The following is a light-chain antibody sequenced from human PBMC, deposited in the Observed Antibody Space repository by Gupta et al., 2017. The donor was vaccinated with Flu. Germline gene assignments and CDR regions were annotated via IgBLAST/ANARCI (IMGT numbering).Light chain of an antibody. Sequence: QCSPTPPRSVSGSPGQTVPISCPASSNDVGGSNRVSWYQQRPGKAPKLILYYVTERPSGVPDRFSGSKSGNTASLTISGLQADDEADYYCSSHAGRVTWVFGTGTTVTVL. V-gene: IGLV2-11*01. CDR3: SSHAGRVTWV. CDR2: YVT. J-gene: IGLJ1*01. CDR1: SNDVGGSNR.